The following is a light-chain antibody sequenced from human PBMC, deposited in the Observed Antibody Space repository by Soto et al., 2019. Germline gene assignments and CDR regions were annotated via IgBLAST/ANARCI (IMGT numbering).Light chain of an antibody. CDR3: QQRSNWPQIT. CDR1: QSVSKY. J-gene: IGKJ4*01. CDR2: DAS. Sequence: EIVLTQSPATLSLSPGERATLSCRASQSVSKYLAWYQQKPGQAPRLLIHDASNRATGIPARFSGSGSGTDFTLTISGLEPEDFGVYYCQQRSNWPQITFGGGTKVEIE. V-gene: IGKV3-11*01.